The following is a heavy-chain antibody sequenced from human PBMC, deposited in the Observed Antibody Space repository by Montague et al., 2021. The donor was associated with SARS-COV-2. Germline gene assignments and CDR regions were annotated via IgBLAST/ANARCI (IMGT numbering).Heavy chain of an antibody. V-gene: IGHV4-39*07. CDR3: VRVAWFGELSLADY. D-gene: IGHD3-10*01. CDR2: IDHTGIN. Sequence: SETLSLTCTVAGDSISSTVYYWGRMRQPPGKRLEWIGTIDHTGINHYNPSLQSRVTLSVDTSKNQLSLNVSSVTAAVTAVYFCVRVAWFGELSLADYWGQGTLVAVSS. CDR1: GDSISSTVYY. J-gene: IGHJ4*02.